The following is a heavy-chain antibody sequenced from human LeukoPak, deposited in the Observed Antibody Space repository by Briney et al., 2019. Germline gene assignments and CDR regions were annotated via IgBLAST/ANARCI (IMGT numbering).Heavy chain of an antibody. J-gene: IGHJ6*03. Sequence: GGSLRLSSAASGLTFSSDSMNWVRQAPGKGLEWVSYISGSSSTIYYADSVKGRFTISRDNAKNSLYLQMNSLRAEDTAVYYCARIIAVRWGYNYYYMDVWGKGTTATVSS. V-gene: IGHV3-48*04. CDR2: ISGSSSTI. CDR1: GLTFSSDS. D-gene: IGHD6-6*01. CDR3: ARIIAVRWGYNYYYMDV.